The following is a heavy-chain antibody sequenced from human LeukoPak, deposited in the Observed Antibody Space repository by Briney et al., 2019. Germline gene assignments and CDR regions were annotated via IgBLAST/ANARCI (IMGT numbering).Heavy chain of an antibody. Sequence: ASVKVSCKASGYTFTSYGISWVRQAPGQGLEWMGWISAHNGNTNYAQKLQGRVTMTTDTSTSTAYMELRSLRSDDTAVYYCARTEIADDYGAPGVMRWGQGTLVTVSS. J-gene: IGHJ4*02. CDR2: ISAHNGNT. V-gene: IGHV1-18*01. CDR1: GYTFTSYG. D-gene: IGHD4-17*01. CDR3: ARTEIADDYGAPGVMR.